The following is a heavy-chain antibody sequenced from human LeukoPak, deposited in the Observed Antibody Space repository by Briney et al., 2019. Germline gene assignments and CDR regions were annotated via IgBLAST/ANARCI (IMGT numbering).Heavy chain of an antibody. J-gene: IGHJ4*02. D-gene: IGHD3-10*01. CDR1: GGSFSGYY. CDR2: INHSGST. CDR3: ARTKYGVFRGLFDY. V-gene: IGHV4-34*01. Sequence: TSSETLSLTCAVYGGSFSGYYWSWIRQPPGKGLEWIGEINHSGSTNYNPSLKSRVTISVDTSKNQFSLKLSSVTAADTAVYYCARTKYGVFRGLFDYWGQGTLVTVSS.